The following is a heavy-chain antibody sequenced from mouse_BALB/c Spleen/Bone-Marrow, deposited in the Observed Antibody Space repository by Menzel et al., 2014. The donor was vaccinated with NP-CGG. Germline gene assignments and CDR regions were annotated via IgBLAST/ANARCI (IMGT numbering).Heavy chain of an antibody. V-gene: IGHV1-25*01. CDR2: INPYNGGT. J-gene: IGHJ4*01. CDR1: GYSFTGYT. CDR3: ARLLLYYYAMDY. Sequence: EVQLQQSGPELVKPGASMKISCRASGYSFTGYTMNWVKQRHGKNLEWIGLINPYNGGTNYNQKFKDKATLTVDRSSSTAYMELLSLTSEDSAVYYCARLLLYYYAMDYWGQGTSVTVSS. D-gene: IGHD1-1*01.